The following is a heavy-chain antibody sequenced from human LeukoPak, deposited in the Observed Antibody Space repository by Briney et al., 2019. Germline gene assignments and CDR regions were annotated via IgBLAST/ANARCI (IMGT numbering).Heavy chain of an antibody. J-gene: IGHJ3*02. Sequence: GGSLRLSCAASGFTFSSYWMSWVRQAPGKGLEWVANIKQDGSEKYYVDSVKGRFTISRDNAKNSPYLQMNSLRAEDTAVYYCARVGYSSGWYRGDAFDIWGQGTMVTVSS. V-gene: IGHV3-7*01. D-gene: IGHD6-19*01. CDR2: IKQDGSEK. CDR1: GFTFSSYW. CDR3: ARVGYSSGWYRGDAFDI.